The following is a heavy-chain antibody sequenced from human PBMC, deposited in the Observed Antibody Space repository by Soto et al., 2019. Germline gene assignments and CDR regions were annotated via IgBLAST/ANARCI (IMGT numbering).Heavy chain of an antibody. V-gene: IGHV3-48*03. Sequence: EVQLVESGGGLVQPGGSLRLSCAASGFTFSSFEMDWVRQAPGKGPEWVSYIPSSGGTIYYADSVKGRFTTSRDNAKNSLFLQMNSLRADDTAIYYCARDGAGDSWSGYCTSFDYWGQGTLVSVSS. D-gene: IGHD3-3*01. CDR1: GFTFSSFE. J-gene: IGHJ4*02. CDR3: ARDGAGDSWSGYCTSFDY. CDR2: IPSSGGTI.